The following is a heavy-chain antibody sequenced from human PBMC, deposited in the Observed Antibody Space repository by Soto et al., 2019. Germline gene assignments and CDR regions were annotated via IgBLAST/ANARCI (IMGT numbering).Heavy chain of an antibody. CDR3: ARGGDCAGGVCYTKGNWVHP. J-gene: IGHJ5*02. V-gene: IGHV3-7*03. CDR2: INQHGSET. CDR1: GFTFSSYL. D-gene: IGHD2-8*02. Sequence: GGSLRLSCAASGFTFSSYLMSWVRQAPGKGLEWVANINQHGSETYYVDSVKGRFTIFRDNVKNSLYLQMNSLRAEDTAVYYCARGGDCAGGVCYTKGNWVHPWGQGTMVTVYS.